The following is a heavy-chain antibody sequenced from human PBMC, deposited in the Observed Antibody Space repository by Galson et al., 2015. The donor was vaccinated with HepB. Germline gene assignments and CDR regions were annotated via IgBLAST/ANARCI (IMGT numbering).Heavy chain of an antibody. J-gene: IGHJ4*02. CDR2: IIPVFATT. D-gene: IGHD3-22*01. Sequence: SVKVSCKASGGTFRSYAVSWVRQAPGQGLEWVGGIIPVFATTNYAQKFQGRVTITADKSTSTAYMELSSLRCEDTAMYYCARAWDSSVYGIDYWGQGTLVTVSS. CDR1: GGTFRSYA. V-gene: IGHV1-69*06. CDR3: ARAWDSSVYGIDY.